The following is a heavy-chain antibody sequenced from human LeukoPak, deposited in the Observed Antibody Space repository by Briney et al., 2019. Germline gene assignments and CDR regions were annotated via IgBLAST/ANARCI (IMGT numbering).Heavy chain of an antibody. CDR1: GGSVSDYY. V-gene: IGHV4-59*02. J-gene: IGHJ4*02. Sequence: ASETLSLTCTIPGGSVSDYYWSWIRQSPGKGLEWIGYIYHTGSTSYSPSLKSRVTISADTSQNQFSLKLSSVTAADTAVYYCARAKSYYYDSSGILDYWGQGTLVTVSS. CDR3: ARAKSYYYDSSGILDY. D-gene: IGHD3-22*01. CDR2: IYHTGST.